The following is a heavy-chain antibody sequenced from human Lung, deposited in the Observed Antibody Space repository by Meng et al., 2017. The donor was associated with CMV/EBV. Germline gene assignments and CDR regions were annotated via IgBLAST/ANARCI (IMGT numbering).Heavy chain of an antibody. Sequence: GEXXKISCVASGFTFTGSDMAWFRQAPGKGLEWVAAIYGNGGRAYYADSVRGRFTISRDNSKNTLFVQMNSLRVEDTAVYYCAKVHCGATSCSRIDNFGQGXLVTVSS. CDR1: GFTFTGSD. D-gene: IGHD2-15*01. J-gene: IGHJ4*02. CDR2: IYGNGGRA. V-gene: IGHV3-23*01. CDR3: AKVHCGATSCSRIDN.